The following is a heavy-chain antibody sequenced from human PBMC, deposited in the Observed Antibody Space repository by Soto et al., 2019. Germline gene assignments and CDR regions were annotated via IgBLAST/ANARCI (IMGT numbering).Heavy chain of an antibody. J-gene: IGHJ3*01. CDR1: GYSFTTYY. CDR3: AAYCSGGGCPPGPWN. D-gene: IGHD2-15*01. V-gene: IGHV1-46*03. Sequence: QVVQSGAEVRKPGASVKVSCTASGYSFTTYYIHWFRQAPGQGLEWMAIINPNGGTTNYAQKFQGRVTVTRDMSASTVYMELSSLRSDDTAIYYCAAYCSGGGCPPGPWNWGRGTMVTVSS. CDR2: INPNGGTT.